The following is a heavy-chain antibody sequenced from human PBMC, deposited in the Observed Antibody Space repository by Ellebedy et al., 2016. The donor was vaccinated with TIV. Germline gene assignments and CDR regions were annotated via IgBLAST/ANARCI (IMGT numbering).Heavy chain of an antibody. V-gene: IGHV3-23*01. Sequence: GESLKISXAASGFTFSSYAMSWVRQAPGKGLEWVSAISGSGGSTYYADSVKGRFTISRDNSKNTLYLQMSSLRTEDTAVYYCARDGGSAGAPLDYWGQGTLVTVSS. CDR1: GFTFSSYA. D-gene: IGHD4/OR15-4a*01. CDR2: ISGSGGST. J-gene: IGHJ4*02. CDR3: ARDGGSAGAPLDY.